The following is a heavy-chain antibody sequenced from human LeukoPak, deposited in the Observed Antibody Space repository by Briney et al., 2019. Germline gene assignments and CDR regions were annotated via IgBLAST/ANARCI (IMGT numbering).Heavy chain of an antibody. CDR2: ISSSGSTI. V-gene: IGHV3-48*03. CDR1: GFTFSSYE. CDR3: AREVTYCGGDCSGGWFDP. J-gene: IGHJ5*02. D-gene: IGHD2-21*02. Sequence: PRGSLRLSCAASGFTFSSYEMNWVRQAPGKGLEWVSYISSSGSTIYYADSVKGRFTISRDNAKNSLYLQMNSLRAEDTAVYYCAREVTYCGGDCSGGWFDPWGQGTLVTVSS.